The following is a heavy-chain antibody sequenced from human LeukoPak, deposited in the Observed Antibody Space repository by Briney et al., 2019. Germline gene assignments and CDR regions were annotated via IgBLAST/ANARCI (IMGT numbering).Heavy chain of an antibody. D-gene: IGHD3-10*01. CDR2: IYYSGST. J-gene: IGHJ3*02. CDR3: ARSDYYGSGSGAFDI. Sequence: SETLSLTCTVSGGSISSYYWSWIRQPPGKGLEWIGYIYYSGSTTFNPSLKSRVTISIDTSKNQFSLKRSSVTAADTALYYCARSDYYGSGSGAFDIWGQGTMVTVSS. CDR1: GGSISSYY. V-gene: IGHV4-59*01.